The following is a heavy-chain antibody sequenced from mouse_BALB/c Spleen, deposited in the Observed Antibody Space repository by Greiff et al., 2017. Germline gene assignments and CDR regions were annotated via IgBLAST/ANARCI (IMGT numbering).Heavy chain of an antibody. CDR1: GFTFSSYS. Sequence: EVQVVESGGGLVKPGGSLKLSCAASGFTFSSYSMSWVRQTPEKRLEWVASISSGGSTYYPDSVKGRFTISRDNARNILYLQMSSLRSEDTAMYYCARDEGLRQDYFDYWGQGTTLTVSS. V-gene: IGHV5-6-5*01. J-gene: IGHJ2*01. D-gene: IGHD2-4*01. CDR2: ISSGGST. CDR3: ARDEGLRQDYFDY.